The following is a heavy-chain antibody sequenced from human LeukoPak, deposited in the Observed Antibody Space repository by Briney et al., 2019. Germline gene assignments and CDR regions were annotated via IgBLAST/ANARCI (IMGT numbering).Heavy chain of an antibody. Sequence: ASVKVSCKASGYTFTSYAMNWVRQAPGQGLEWMGWINTNTGNPTYAQGFTGRFVFSLDTSVSTAYLQISSLKAEDTAVYYCARDYYDSSVKNGGVFDYWGQGTLVTVSS. D-gene: IGHD3-22*01. CDR3: ARDYYDSSVKNGGVFDY. J-gene: IGHJ4*02. CDR2: INTNTGNP. CDR1: GYTFTSYA. V-gene: IGHV7-4-1*02.